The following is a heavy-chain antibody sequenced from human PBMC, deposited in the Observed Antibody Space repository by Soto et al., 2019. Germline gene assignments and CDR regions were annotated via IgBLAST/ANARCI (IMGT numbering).Heavy chain of an antibody. D-gene: IGHD3-10*01. CDR1: GFTFSGHT. Sequence: EVQLVESGVGLVKPGGSLRLSCAASGFTFSGHTINWVRQAPGKGLEWVSSVSSSSSYIYYADSVKGRFTVSRDNAEKSLYLQMNSLRAEDTAIYYCARCMGFDGSGYAFFDSWGQGTLVTVSS. J-gene: IGHJ4*02. CDR3: ARCMGFDGSGYAFFDS. V-gene: IGHV3-21*01. CDR2: VSSSSSYI.